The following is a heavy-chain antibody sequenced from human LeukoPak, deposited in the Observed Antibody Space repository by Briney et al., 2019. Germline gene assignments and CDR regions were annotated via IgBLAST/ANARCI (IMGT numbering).Heavy chain of an antibody. CDR2: ISSSSSYI. CDR1: GFTFSSYS. J-gene: IGHJ4*02. V-gene: IGHV3-21*01. Sequence: GGSLRLSCAASGFTFSSYSINWVRQAPGKGLEWVSSISSSSSYIYYADSVKGRFTISRDNSKNTLYLQMNSLRAEDTAVYYCAKDPGSGYSYGFFDYWGQGTLVTVSS. D-gene: IGHD5-18*01. CDR3: AKDPGSGYSYGFFDY.